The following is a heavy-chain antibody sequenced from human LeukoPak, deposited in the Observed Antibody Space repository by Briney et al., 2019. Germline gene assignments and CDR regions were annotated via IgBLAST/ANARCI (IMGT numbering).Heavy chain of an antibody. J-gene: IGHJ4*02. V-gene: IGHV4-34*01. CDR2: INHSGST. D-gene: IGHD5-18*01. CDR3: ARGQRDTAMVNFDY. Sequence: SETPSLTCAVYGGSFSGYYWSWIRQPPGKGLEWIGEINHSGSTNYNPSLKSRVTISVDTSKNQFSLKLSSVTAADTAVYYCARGQRDTAMVNFDYWGQGTLVTVSS. CDR1: GGSFSGYY.